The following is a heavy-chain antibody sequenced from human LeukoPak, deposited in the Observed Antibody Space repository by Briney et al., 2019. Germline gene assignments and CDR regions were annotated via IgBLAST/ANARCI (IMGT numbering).Heavy chain of an antibody. CDR3: ARDKYSSSCLDY. D-gene: IGHD6-6*01. J-gene: IGHJ4*02. CDR1: GGSISSYY. V-gene: IGHV4-59*01. CDR2: IYYSGST. Sequence: PSETLSLTCTVSGGSISSYYWSWIRQPPGKGLEWIGYIYYSGSTNYNPSLKSRVTMSVDTSKNQFSLKLSSVTAADTAAYYCARDKYSSSCLDYWGQGTLVTVSS.